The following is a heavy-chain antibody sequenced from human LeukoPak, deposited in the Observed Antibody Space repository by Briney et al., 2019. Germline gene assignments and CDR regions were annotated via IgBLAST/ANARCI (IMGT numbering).Heavy chain of an antibody. D-gene: IGHD3-22*01. Sequence: PGGSLRLSCAASGFTFSSYEMNWVRQAPGKGLEWVSYISSSGSTIYYADSVKGRFTISRDNAKNSLYLQMNSLRAEDTAVYYCARDQGYYDSSGYPPVYWGQGTLVTVSS. V-gene: IGHV3-48*03. CDR1: GFTFSSYE. J-gene: IGHJ4*02. CDR2: ISSSGSTI. CDR3: ARDQGYYDSSGYPPVY.